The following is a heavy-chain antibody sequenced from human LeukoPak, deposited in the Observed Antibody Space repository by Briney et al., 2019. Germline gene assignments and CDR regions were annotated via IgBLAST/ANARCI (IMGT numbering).Heavy chain of an antibody. CDR3: AKGTPYYYDSSHFDY. CDR2: ISWNSGSI. J-gene: IGHJ4*02. Sequence: GRSLRLSCAASGFTFDDYAMHWVRQAPGKGLEWVSGISWNSGSIGYADSVKGRFTISRDNAKNSLYLQMNSLRAEDTALYYCAKGTPYYYDSSHFDYWGQGTLVTVSS. CDR1: GFTFDDYA. D-gene: IGHD3-22*01. V-gene: IGHV3-9*01.